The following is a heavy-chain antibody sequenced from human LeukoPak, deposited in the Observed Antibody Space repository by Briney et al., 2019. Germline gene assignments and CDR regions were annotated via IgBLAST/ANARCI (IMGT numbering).Heavy chain of an antibody. Sequence: GGSLRLPCAASGFTLSSHAQRWGRQGPGEGAEWVLLISGSGAITYYADSVKGRFTISRDNSKNTLFLHMNSLRAEDTAIYYCAKRGAVAGLYYFDYWGQGTLVTVSS. J-gene: IGHJ4*02. CDR2: ISGSGAIT. CDR3: AKRGAVAGLYYFDY. V-gene: IGHV3-23*01. D-gene: IGHD6-13*01. CDR1: GFTLSSHA.